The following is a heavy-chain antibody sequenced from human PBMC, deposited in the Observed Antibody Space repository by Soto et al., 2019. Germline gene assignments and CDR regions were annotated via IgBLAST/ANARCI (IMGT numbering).Heavy chain of an antibody. CDR3: ARAGYCSGGSCYSVNWFDP. V-gene: IGHV1-69*01. D-gene: IGHD2-15*01. J-gene: IGHJ5*02. CDR2: IIPIFGTA. CDR1: GGTFSSYA. Sequence: QVQLVQSGAEVKKPGSSVKVSCKASGGTFSSYAISWVRQAPGQGLEWMGGIIPIFGTANYAQKFQGRVTITADESTSTAYMELSRLRSEDTAVYYCARAGYCSGGSCYSVNWFDPWGQGTLVTVSS.